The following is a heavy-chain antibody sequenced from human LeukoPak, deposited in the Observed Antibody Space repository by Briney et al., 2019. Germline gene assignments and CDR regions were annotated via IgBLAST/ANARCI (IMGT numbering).Heavy chain of an antibody. CDR1: GFTFSSYA. J-gene: IGHJ4*02. V-gene: IGHV3-30-3*01. Sequence: GGSLRLSCAASGFTFSSYAMHWVRQAPGKGLEGVAVISYDGSNKYYADSVKGRFTISRDNSKNTLYLQMNSLRAEDTAVYYCARQGYDTLTGYPLPFDYWGQGTLVTVSS. CDR2: ISYDGSNK. CDR3: ARQGYDTLTGYPLPFDY. D-gene: IGHD3-9*01.